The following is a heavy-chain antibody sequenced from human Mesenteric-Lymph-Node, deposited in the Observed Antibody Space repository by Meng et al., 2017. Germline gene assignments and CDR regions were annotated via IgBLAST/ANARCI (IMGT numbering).Heavy chain of an antibody. CDR2: INPSGGST. V-gene: IGHV1-46*01. Sequence: ASVKVSCKASGYTFTSYYMHWVRQAPGQGLEWMGIINPSGGSTSYAQKFQGRVTMTRDTSTSTVYMELSSLRSEDTAVYYCARVDGYYYDSSGSWYYFDYWGQGTLVTVSS. D-gene: IGHD3-22*01. CDR3: ARVDGYYYDSSGSWYYFDY. CDR1: GYTFTSYY. J-gene: IGHJ4*02.